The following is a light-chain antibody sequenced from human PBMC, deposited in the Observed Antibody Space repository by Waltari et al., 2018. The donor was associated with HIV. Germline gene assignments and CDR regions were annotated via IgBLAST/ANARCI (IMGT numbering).Light chain of an antibody. J-gene: IGKJ1*01. Sequence: DIQMTQSPSSLSASVGDRVSITCQTSQSVDIYLNWYQQKPGEVHKLLISSASNLHSGVPSRFSGSGSGTDFTLTISSLQPEDFATYYCQQSYTLWTFGPGTKV. V-gene: IGKV1-39*01. CDR2: SAS. CDR3: QQSYTLWT. CDR1: QSVDIY.